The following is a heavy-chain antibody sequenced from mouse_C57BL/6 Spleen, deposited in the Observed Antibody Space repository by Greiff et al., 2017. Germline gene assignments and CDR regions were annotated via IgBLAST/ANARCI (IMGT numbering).Heavy chain of an antibody. D-gene: IGHD1-1*01. Sequence: QVQLLQPGAELVRPGSSVKLSCKASGYTFTSYWMHWVKQRPIQGLEWIGNIDPSASETHYNQKFKDKATLTVDKSASTAYMQLSNMTSEDSEVYYCARGYSSSFYWYFDVWGKGTTVTVSS. CDR3: ARGYSSSFYWYFDV. CDR1: GYTFTSYW. CDR2: IDPSASET. V-gene: IGHV1-52*01. J-gene: IGHJ1*03.